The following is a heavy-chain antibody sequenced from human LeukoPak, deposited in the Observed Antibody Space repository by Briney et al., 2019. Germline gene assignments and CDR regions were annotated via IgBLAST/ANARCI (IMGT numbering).Heavy chain of an antibody. CDR1: GGSFSGYY. CDR3: ASLDVIKDAFDI. V-gene: IGHV4-34*01. Sequence: SETLSLTCAVYGGSFSGYYWSWIRQPPGKGLEWIGEIKHSGSTNYNPSLKSRVTISVDTSKNQFSLKLSSVTAADTAVYYCASLDVIKDAFDIWGQGTMVTVSS. J-gene: IGHJ3*02. D-gene: IGHD2-21*01. CDR2: IKHSGST.